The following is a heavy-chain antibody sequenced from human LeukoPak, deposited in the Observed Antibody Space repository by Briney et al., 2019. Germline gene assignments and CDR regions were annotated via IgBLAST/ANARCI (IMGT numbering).Heavy chain of an antibody. CDR1: GYTFTSYA. V-gene: IGHV1-3*01. CDR3: ARDSLYDSSGYYDERFDY. CDR2: INAGNGNT. D-gene: IGHD3-22*01. Sequence: ASVKVSCKASGYTFTSYAMHWVRQAPGQRLEWMGWINAGNGNTKYSQKFQGRVTITRDTSASTAYMELSSLRSEDTAVYYCARDSLYDSSGYYDERFDYWGQGTLVTVSS. J-gene: IGHJ4*02.